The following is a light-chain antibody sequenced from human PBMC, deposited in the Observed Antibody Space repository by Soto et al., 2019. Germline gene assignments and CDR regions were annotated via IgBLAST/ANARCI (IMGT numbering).Light chain of an antibody. Sequence: QSALTQPASVSGSPGQSNTISCTGTSSDVGGYNYVSWYQQHPGKAPKLMIYEVSNRPSGVSNRFSGSKSGNTASLTISGLQAEDEADYYCSSYTSSIPYVFGTGTKLTVL. CDR2: EVS. J-gene: IGLJ1*01. V-gene: IGLV2-14*01. CDR1: SSDVGGYNY. CDR3: SSYTSSIPYV.